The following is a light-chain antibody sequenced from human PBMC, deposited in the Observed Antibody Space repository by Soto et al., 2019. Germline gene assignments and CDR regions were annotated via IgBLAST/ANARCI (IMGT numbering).Light chain of an antibody. J-gene: IGKJ5*01. Sequence: EIVLTQSPATLSLSPGERATLSCRASQSLSSNFLAWYQQKPGQAPRLLIYDSSTRATGFPDRFSGSGSGTDFTLTIIRLEPEDFAVYYCQQYGSSSITFGQGTRLEIK. V-gene: IGKV3-20*01. CDR2: DSS. CDR3: QQYGSSSIT. CDR1: QSLSSNF.